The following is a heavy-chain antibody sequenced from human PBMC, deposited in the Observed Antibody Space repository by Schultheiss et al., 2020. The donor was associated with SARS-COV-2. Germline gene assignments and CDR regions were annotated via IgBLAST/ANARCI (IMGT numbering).Heavy chain of an antibody. CDR3: ARWGSTTIFGADH. CDR2: IYYSGTT. V-gene: IGHV4-39*01. Sequence: SETLSLTCTVSGGSISSSSYYWGWIRQPPGKGLEWIGSIYYSGTTYYNPSLKSRVTMSVDTSKNQFSLKLSSVTAADTAVYYCARWGSTTIFGADHWGQGTLVTVSS. J-gene: IGHJ5*02. CDR1: GGSISSSSYY. D-gene: IGHD3-3*01.